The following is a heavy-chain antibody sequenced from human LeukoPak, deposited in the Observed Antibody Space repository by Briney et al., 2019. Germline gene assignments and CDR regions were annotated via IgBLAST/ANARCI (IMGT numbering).Heavy chain of an antibody. D-gene: IGHD3-10*01. J-gene: IGHJ4*02. CDR3: AKGADYGSVFDY. Sequence: AGGSLRLSRAASGFTFSSYAVSWVRQAPGKGLEWVSAISGSGGSTYYADSVKGRFTISRDNSKNTLYLQMNSLRAEDTAVYYCAKGADYGSVFDYWGQGTLVTVS. CDR2: ISGSGGST. V-gene: IGHV3-23*01. CDR1: GFTFSSYA.